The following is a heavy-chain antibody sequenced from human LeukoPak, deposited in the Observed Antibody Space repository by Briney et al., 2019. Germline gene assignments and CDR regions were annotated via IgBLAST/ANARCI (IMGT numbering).Heavy chain of an antibody. J-gene: IGHJ4*02. D-gene: IGHD3-16*01. CDR2: ISSDGSNI. V-gene: IGHV3-74*01. CDR3: ARDWGGYGPTSHDY. CDR1: GFTFSRYW. Sequence: PGGSLRLSCAASGFTFSRYWMHWVRQDPEKGLVWVSRISSDGSNILYADSVKGRFTISRDNAKNTLYLEMNSLRVEDTAVYYCARDWGGYGPTSHDYWGQGTLVTVSS.